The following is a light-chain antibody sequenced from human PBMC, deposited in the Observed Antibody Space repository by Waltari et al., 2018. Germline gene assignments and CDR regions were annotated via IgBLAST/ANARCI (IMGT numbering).Light chain of an antibody. V-gene: IGLV2-8*01. Sequence: QSALTQPPSASGSPGQSVTISCTGTSSDFGAYDYVSWYQQDPSKAPKLMIYEVSQRPSGVPDRSSGSKSGNPPSLTVSGLQAEDEADYYCSSYGGNTYHLIFGGGTKLTVL. J-gene: IGLJ2*01. CDR1: SSDFGAYDY. CDR3: SSYGGNTYHLI. CDR2: EVS.